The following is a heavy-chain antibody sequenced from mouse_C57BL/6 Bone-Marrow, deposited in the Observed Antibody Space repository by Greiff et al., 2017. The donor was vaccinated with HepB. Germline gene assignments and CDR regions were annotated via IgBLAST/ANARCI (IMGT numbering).Heavy chain of an antibody. V-gene: IGHV2-5*01. D-gene: IGHD2-2*01. CDR3: AKNYYGYNYAMDY. Sequence: QVQLQQSGPGLVQPSQSLSITCTVSGFSLTSYGVHWVRQSPGKGLEWLGVIWRGGSTDYNAAFMSRLSITKDNSKSQVFFKMNSLQADDTAIYYCAKNYYGYNYAMDYWGQGTSVTVSS. J-gene: IGHJ4*01. CDR1: GFSLTSYG. CDR2: IWRGGST.